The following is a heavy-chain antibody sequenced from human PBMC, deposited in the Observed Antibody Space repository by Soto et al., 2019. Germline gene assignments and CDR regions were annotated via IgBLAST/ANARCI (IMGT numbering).Heavy chain of an antibody. CDR2: SYFTGNT. J-gene: IGHJ4*02. CDR1: GGSISSGTYS. CDR3: ARSSSGSYYQQY. Sequence: PSETLALTCTVSGGSISSGTYSWGWIRQPPGKGLEWIGNSYFTGNTHYNPSLNSRVTMSVDTSKSQFSLSLTSVTAADTAVYYCARSSSGSYYQQYWGQGALVTVSS. D-gene: IGHD3-10*01. V-gene: IGHV4-39*01.